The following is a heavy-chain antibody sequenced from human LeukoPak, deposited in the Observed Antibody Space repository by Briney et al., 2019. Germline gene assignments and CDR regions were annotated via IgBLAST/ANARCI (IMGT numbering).Heavy chain of an antibody. CDR2: ISSSSTI. J-gene: IGHJ4*02. D-gene: IGHD2-15*01. Sequence: GGSLRLSCAASGFTFSSYSMNWVRQAPGKGLEWVSYISSSSTIYYADSVKGRFTISRDNAKNSLYLQMNSLRAEDTAVYYCASLSGGSRDYWGQGTLVTVSS. V-gene: IGHV3-48*01. CDR1: GFTFSSYS. CDR3: ASLSGGSRDY.